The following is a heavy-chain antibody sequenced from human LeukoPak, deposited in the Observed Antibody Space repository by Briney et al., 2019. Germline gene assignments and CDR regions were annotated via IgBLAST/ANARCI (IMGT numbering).Heavy chain of an antibody. CDR3: ARHNYDSSGYYSRPYYFDY. V-gene: IGHV4-34*01. Sequence: SETLSLTCAVYGGSFSDYYWSWIRQPPGKGLEWIGEINHSGGANYNPSLKSRVTISVDASKNQFSLKLSSVTAADTAVYYCARHNYDSSGYYSRPYYFDYWGQGTLVTVSS. D-gene: IGHD3-22*01. CDR2: INHSGGA. J-gene: IGHJ4*02. CDR1: GGSFSDYY.